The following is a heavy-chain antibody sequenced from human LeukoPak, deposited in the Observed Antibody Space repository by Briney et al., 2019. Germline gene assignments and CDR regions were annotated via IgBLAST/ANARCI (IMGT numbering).Heavy chain of an antibody. D-gene: IGHD5-18*01. CDR3: ARGVRGYSYGSRFDY. J-gene: IGHJ4*02. V-gene: IGHV3-53*01. Sequence: PGRSLRLSCAASGFTFSSYAMHWVRQAPGKGLEWVSVIYGGGSIYYADSVKGRFTISRDNSKNTLYLQMNSLRAEDTAVYYCARGVRGYSYGSRFDYWGQGTLVTVSS. CDR1: GFTFSSYA. CDR2: IYGGGSI.